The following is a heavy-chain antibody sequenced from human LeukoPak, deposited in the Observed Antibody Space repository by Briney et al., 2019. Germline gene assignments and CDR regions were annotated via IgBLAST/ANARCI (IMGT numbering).Heavy chain of an antibody. J-gene: IGHJ3*02. CDR1: GFTFSSYG. CDR2: ISGSGGST. Sequence: GGTLRLSCAASGFTFSSYGMIWVRQAPGTGLEWVSGISGSGGSTYYADSVKGRFTISRDNSKNTLYLQMNSLRAEDTAVYNCAKDQGSGFFDIWGQGTMVTVSS. V-gene: IGHV3-23*01. CDR3: AKDQGSGFFDI. D-gene: IGHD6-19*01.